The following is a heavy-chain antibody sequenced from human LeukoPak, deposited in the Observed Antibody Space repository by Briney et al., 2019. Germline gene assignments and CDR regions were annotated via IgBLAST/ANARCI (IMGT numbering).Heavy chain of an antibody. Sequence: PSETLSLACAVYGGSFSAYYWSWIRQSPGKGLEWIAEINHRGDTNYNPPVKSRVTISVDTSKNQFSLKVRSLTAADTAVYYCARGPTISETGYFDYWGQGTLVIVSS. CDR3: ARGPTISETGYFDY. J-gene: IGHJ4*03. D-gene: IGHD1-1*01. V-gene: IGHV4-34*01. CDR1: GGSFSAYY. CDR2: INHRGDT.